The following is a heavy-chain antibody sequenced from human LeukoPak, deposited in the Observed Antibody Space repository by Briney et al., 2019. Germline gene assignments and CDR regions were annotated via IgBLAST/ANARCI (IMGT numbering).Heavy chain of an antibody. CDR3: ARARPDGYLWFDP. V-gene: IGHV4-59*01. CDR2: IYYSGST. CDR1: GGSISSYY. Sequence: PSETLSLTCTVSGGSISSYYWSWIRQPPGKGLEWIGYIYYSGSTNYNPSLKSRVTISVDTSKNQFSLKLSSVTAADTAVYYCARARPDGYLWFDPWGQGTLVTVSS. J-gene: IGHJ5*02. D-gene: IGHD3-22*01.